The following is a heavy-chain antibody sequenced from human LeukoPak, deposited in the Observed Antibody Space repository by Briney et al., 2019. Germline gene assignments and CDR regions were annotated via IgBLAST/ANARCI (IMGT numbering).Heavy chain of an antibody. CDR3: ARGRGGSSWYYYYYMDV. Sequence: GASVKVSCKASGYTFTSYGISRVRQAPGQGLEWMGWISAYNGNTNYAQKLQGRVTVTTDTSTSTAYMELRSLRSDDTAVYYCARGRGGSSWYYYYYMDVWGKGTTVTVSS. J-gene: IGHJ6*03. D-gene: IGHD6-13*01. CDR1: GYTFTSYG. CDR2: ISAYNGNT. V-gene: IGHV1-18*01.